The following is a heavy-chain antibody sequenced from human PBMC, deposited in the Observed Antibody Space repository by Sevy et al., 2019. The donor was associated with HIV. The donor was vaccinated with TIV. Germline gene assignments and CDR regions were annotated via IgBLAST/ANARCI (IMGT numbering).Heavy chain of an antibody. Sequence: PSETLSLTCTVSGGSITSLYWNWIRQPPGKGLEWIANIYYNGHINYNPSLKSRVTLSLDTSKNQFSLRLSSVTAADAAMYYCAGENAWGRGYSWGQGTLVTVSS. D-gene: IGHD1-26*01. CDR3: AGENAWGRGYS. J-gene: IGHJ4*02. V-gene: IGHV4-59*08. CDR1: GGSITSLY. CDR2: IYYNGHI.